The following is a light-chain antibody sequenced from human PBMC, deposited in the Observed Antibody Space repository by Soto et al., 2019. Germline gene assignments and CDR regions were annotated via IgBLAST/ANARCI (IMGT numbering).Light chain of an antibody. Sequence: ETVMTQSPGTLSLSPGERATLSCRASQSVRRVYLAWYQQKPGQAPRLLIFGASNRATGIPDRFTGSGSGTDFTLTISRLEPEDFAVYYCQQYGISQNTFGQGTKLEIK. CDR3: QQYGISQNT. J-gene: IGKJ2*01. V-gene: IGKV3-20*01. CDR1: QSVRRVY. CDR2: GAS.